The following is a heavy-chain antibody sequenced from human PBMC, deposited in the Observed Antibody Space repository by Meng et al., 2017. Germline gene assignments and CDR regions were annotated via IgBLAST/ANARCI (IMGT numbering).Heavy chain of an antibody. D-gene: IGHD6-13*01. Sequence: VLLVESGGGLVKPGGSLRLSCAASGFTFSDYYMSWIRQAPGKGLEWVSAISGSGSSTYYADSVKGRFTISRDNSKNTLYLQMNSLRAEDTAVYYCAKDRIAAAGTKFDYWGQGTLVTVSS. J-gene: IGHJ4*02. CDR3: AKDRIAAAGTKFDY. V-gene: IGHV3-23*04. CDR1: GFTFSDYY. CDR2: ISGSGSST.